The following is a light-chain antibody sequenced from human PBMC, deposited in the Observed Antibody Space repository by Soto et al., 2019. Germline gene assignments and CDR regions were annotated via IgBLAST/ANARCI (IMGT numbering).Light chain of an antibody. CDR1: QSISSW. CDR2: DAS. J-gene: IGKJ2*01. Sequence: DIQMPQSPSTLSASVGDRVTITCRASQSISSWLAWYQQKPGKAPQVLISDASSLESGVPSRFSGSGSGTEFTLTISSLQPDDFATYYCQQYNSHSYTFGQGTKLEIK. CDR3: QQYNSHSYT. V-gene: IGKV1-5*01.